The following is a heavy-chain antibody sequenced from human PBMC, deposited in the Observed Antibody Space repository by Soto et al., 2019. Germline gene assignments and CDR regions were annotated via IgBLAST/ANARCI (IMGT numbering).Heavy chain of an antibody. V-gene: IGHV4-31*02. J-gene: IGHJ5*02. CDR2: IYYSGNT. CDR1: GGSISSGGYY. CDR3: AREDPRRFDP. Sequence: LCGGSISSGGYYWSWIRQHPGRGLEWIGNIYYSGNTYYNPSLKSRVTISVDTSKNQFSLNLSSVTAADTAVYYCAREDPRRFDPWGQGTLVTVSS.